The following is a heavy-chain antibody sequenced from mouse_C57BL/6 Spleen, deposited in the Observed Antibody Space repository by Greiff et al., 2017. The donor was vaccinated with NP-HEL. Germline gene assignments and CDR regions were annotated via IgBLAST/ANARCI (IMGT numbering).Heavy chain of an antibody. D-gene: IGHD1-1*01. CDR3: ARGTTTVVATPFDY. V-gene: IGHV1-80*01. Sequence: VKLQQSGAELVKPGASVKISCKASGYAFSSYWMNWVKQRPGKGLEWIGQIYPGDGDTNYNGKFKGKATLTADKSSSTAYMQLSSLTSEDSAVYFCARGTTTVVATPFDYWGQGTTLTVSS. J-gene: IGHJ2*01. CDR2: IYPGDGDT. CDR1: GYAFSSYW.